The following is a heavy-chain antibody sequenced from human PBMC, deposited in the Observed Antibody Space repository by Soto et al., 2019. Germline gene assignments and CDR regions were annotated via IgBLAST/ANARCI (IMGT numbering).Heavy chain of an antibody. CDR3: AADYGDYPFFDY. D-gene: IGHD4-17*01. CDR1: GFTFTSSA. Sequence: SVKVSCKASGFTFTSSAVQWVRQSRGQRLEWIGWIVVGSGNTNYAQKFQERVTITRDMSTSTAYMELSSLRSEDTAVYYCAADYGDYPFFDYWGQGTLVTVSS. CDR2: IVVGSGNT. J-gene: IGHJ4*02. V-gene: IGHV1-58*01.